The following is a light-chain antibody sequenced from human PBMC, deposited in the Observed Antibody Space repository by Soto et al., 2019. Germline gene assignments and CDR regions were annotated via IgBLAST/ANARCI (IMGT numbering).Light chain of an antibody. Sequence: EIVLTQSPGSLSLSPGERATLSCRASQSVSSSFLAWYQQKPGQSPRLLISGASSRATGIPDRFSGSGSGTDFTLTISRLEPEDFAVYYCQQYGSSPPTFGQGTKVDIK. J-gene: IGKJ1*01. CDR1: QSVSSSF. V-gene: IGKV3-20*01. CDR3: QQYGSSPPT. CDR2: GAS.